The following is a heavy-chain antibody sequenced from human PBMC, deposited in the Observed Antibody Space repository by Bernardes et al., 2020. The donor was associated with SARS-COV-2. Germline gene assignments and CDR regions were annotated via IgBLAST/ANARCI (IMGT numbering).Heavy chain of an antibody. CDR3: ARDGLISVPGNDYFDF. V-gene: IGHV4-61*02. CDR1: DYAISSGSFY. J-gene: IGHJ4*02. D-gene: IGHD6-19*01. CDR2: ISASGST. Sequence: SETLSLTCAVSDYAISSGSFYWSWIRQPAGQGLLWFGRISASGSTNYNSSLKSRVTMSVDTSKNQFSLILTAVTATDTAVYYCARDGLISVPGNDYFDFWGQGILVTVSS.